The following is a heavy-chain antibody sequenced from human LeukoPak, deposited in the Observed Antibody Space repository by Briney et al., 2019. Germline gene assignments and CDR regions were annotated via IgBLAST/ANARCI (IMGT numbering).Heavy chain of an antibody. CDR1: GFTFSDHY. CDR3: ARESYPWYFDY. D-gene: IGHD1-26*01. CDR2: ISTRSTTI. Sequence: GGSLRLSCAASGFTFSDHYMSWIRQAPGKGLEWVSYISTRSTTIKYADSVRGRFTISRDNAQNSLYLQMHSLRAEDTAIYYCARESYPWYFDYWGQGTLVTVSP. V-gene: IGHV3-11*01. J-gene: IGHJ4*02.